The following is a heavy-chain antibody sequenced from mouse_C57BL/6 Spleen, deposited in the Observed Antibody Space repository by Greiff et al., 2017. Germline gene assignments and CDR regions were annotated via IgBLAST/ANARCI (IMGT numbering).Heavy chain of an antibody. CDR3: ARRDGYYFDY. CDR2: IYPSDSET. D-gene: IGHD2-3*01. J-gene: IGHJ2*01. V-gene: IGHV1-61*01. CDR1: GYTFTSYW. Sequence: QVQLQQPGAELVRPGSSVKLSCKASGYTFTSYWMDWVKQRPGQGLEWIGNIYPSDSETHYNQKFKDKATLTVDTSSSTAYMQLSSLTSEDSAVYYCARRDGYYFDYWGQGTTRTVSS.